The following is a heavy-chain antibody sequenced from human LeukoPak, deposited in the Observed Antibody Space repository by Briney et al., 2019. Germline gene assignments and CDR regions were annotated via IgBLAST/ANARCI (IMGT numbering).Heavy chain of an antibody. CDR1: GYTLTELS. CDR3: ARSPGDFWSGYYHQPHFDY. Sequence: EASVKVSCKVSGYTLTELSMHWVRQAPGKGLEWMGGFDPEDGETIYAQKFQGRVTMTEDTSTDTAYMELSSLRSEDTAVYYCARSPGDFWSGYYHQPHFDYWGQGTLVTVSS. V-gene: IGHV1-24*01. D-gene: IGHD3-3*01. CDR2: FDPEDGET. J-gene: IGHJ4*02.